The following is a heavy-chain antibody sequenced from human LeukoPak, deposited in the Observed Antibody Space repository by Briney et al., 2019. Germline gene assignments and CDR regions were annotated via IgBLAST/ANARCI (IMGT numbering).Heavy chain of an antibody. D-gene: IGHD3-22*01. Sequence: GWSLRLSCAVSGITLSNYGMSWVRQAPGKGLEWVARISGSGGSTNYADSVKGRFTISRDNPKNTLSLQMNSLRAEDTAVYFCAKRGVVIRVILVGFHKEAYYFDSWGRGALVTVSS. V-gene: IGHV3-23*01. CDR1: GITLSNYG. CDR3: AKRGVVIRVILVGFHKEAYYFDS. J-gene: IGHJ4*02. CDR2: ISGSGGST.